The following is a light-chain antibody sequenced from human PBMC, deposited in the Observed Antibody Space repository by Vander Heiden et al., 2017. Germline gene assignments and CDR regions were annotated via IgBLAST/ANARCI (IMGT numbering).Light chain of an antibody. J-gene: IGLJ2*01. Sequence: SVLPHLPSVSVAPGQTARMTCGGNKIGSKSVHWYQHKPGPAPVLVVYDDSDRPSGIPERFSGSNSGNTATLTISSVEAGDEADYDCQVWDSSSDHTEVVFGGGTKLTFL. CDR2: DDS. CDR3: QVWDSSSDHTEVV. CDR1: KIGSKS. V-gene: IGLV3-21*02.